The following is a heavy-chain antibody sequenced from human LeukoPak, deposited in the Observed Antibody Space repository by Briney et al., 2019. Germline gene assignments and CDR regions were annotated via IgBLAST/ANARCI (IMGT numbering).Heavy chain of an antibody. CDR3: ATDINYVGSSLYFDY. Sequence: GGSLRLSCVTSGFIFSNYWMSWVRQAPGKGPEWVANMNQDGSTTCYADSVRGRFTISRDNAKRSLFLQMSSLSAEDTAIYYCATDINYVGSSLYFDYWGQGTLVSVSS. V-gene: IGHV3-7*03. CDR2: MNQDGSTT. J-gene: IGHJ4*02. CDR1: GFIFSNYW. D-gene: IGHD3-16*01.